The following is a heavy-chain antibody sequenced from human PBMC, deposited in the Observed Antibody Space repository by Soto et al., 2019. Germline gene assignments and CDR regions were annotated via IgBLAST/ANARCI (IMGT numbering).Heavy chain of an antibody. Sequence: QVQLQQWGAGLLKPSETLSLTCAVYGGSFSGYYWSWIRQPPGKGLEWIGEINHSGSTNYNPSLTSRVTISVDTSKNQFSLKVSSVTAADTAVYYCACDYGDTEGAFDIWGQGTMVTVSS. CDR1: GGSFSGYY. V-gene: IGHV4-34*01. CDR2: INHSGST. CDR3: ACDYGDTEGAFDI. D-gene: IGHD4-17*01. J-gene: IGHJ3*02.